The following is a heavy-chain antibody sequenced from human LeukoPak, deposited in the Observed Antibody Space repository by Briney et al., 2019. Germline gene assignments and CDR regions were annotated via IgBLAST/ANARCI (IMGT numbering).Heavy chain of an antibody. Sequence: GGSLRLSCAASGFTFSTFWMSWVRQAPGKGLEWVANIKQDGSEKYYVDSVKGRFTISRDSAKNSLYLQMNSLRAEDTAVYYCARGYYYDSSGYFPPYYFDYWGQGTLVTVSS. J-gene: IGHJ4*02. CDR1: GFTFSTFW. CDR3: ARGYYYDSSGYFPPYYFDY. D-gene: IGHD3-22*01. V-gene: IGHV3-7*01. CDR2: IKQDGSEK.